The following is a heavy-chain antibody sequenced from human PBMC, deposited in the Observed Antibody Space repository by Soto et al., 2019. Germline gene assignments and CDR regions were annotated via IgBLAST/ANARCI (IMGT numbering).Heavy chain of an antibody. D-gene: IGHD3-16*02. CDR2: ISDDGSNK. V-gene: IGHV3-30-3*01. CDR3: TRALMVIVKIDY. J-gene: IGHJ4*02. CDR1: GFTFSSYA. Sequence: GGSLRLSCAASGFTFSSYAMHWVRQAPGKGLEWVAAISDDGSNKYYADSVKGRFTISRDNSKNTLYLQMNSLRAEDTAVYNCTRALMVIVKIDYWGQGTLVTVSS.